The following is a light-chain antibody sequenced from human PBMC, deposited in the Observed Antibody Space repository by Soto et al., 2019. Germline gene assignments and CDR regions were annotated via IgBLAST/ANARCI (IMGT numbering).Light chain of an antibody. CDR1: QDVDSNF. CDR3: HRYYSSIT. CDR2: GSS. J-gene: IGKJ4*01. Sequence: EIVLTQSPGTLSLSPGERATLSCRASQDVDSNFLAWYQQRPGQAPRLLICGSSRRATGIPDRFSGRGSGTDFTLTIRRLGPEDIAVYFCHRYYSSITFGGGTKVEVK. V-gene: IGKV3-20*01.